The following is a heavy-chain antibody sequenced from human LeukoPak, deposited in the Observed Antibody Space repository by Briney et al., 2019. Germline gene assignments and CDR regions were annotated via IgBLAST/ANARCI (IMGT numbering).Heavy chain of an antibody. D-gene: IGHD5/OR15-5a*01. CDR3: AKDLTPDGLYELVS. Sequence: PGGSLRLSCAASGFSFSIYAMNWVRQAPGKGLEWVSLIIGNGRDIRYADSVKGRFTISRDNSKNILYLQMNSLRAEDTAVYFCAKDLTPDGLYELVSWGQGTLVTVSS. CDR2: IIGNGRDI. V-gene: IGHV3-23*01. J-gene: IGHJ5*02. CDR1: GFSFSIYA.